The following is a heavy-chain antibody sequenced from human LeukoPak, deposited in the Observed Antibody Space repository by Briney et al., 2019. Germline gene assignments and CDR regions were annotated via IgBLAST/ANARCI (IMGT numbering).Heavy chain of an antibody. V-gene: IGHV1-18*01. J-gene: IGHJ6*02. CDR3: ARDSKDYYGSGSYYPPYYYYGMDV. CDR1: GYTFTSYG. D-gene: IGHD3-10*01. CDR2: ISAYNGNT. Sequence: GASVKVSCKASGYTFTSYGISWVRQAPGQGLEWMGWISAYNGNTNYAQKLQGRVTMTTDTSTSTAYMELRSLRSDDTAVYYCARDSKDYYGSGSYYPPYYYYGMDVWGQGTTVTVSS.